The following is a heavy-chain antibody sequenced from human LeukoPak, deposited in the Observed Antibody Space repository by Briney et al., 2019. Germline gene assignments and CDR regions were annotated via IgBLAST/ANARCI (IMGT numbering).Heavy chain of an antibody. V-gene: IGHV3-48*04. J-gene: IGHJ6*03. D-gene: IGHD3-16*01. CDR1: GFTFSTYN. Sequence: GGSLRLSCAASGFTFSTYNMSWVRQALGKGLEWVSYISSSSGIIYDADSVKGRFTISRDNAKNSLYLQMNSLRAEDTAVYYCARVVRRDYDWAYYMDVWGKGTTVTVSS. CDR3: ARVVRRDYDWAYYMDV. CDR2: ISSSSGII.